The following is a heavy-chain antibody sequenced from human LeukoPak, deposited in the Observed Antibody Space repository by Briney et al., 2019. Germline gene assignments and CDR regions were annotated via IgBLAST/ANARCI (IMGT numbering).Heavy chain of an antibody. D-gene: IGHD6-19*01. CDR3: AKDRRSYSSGWYFDY. Sequence: PGGSLRLSCAASGFTFSSYGMHWVRQAPGKGLEWVAFIRYDGSNKYYADSVKGRFTISRDNSKNTLYLQMNSLRAEDTAVYYFAKDRRSYSSGWYFDYWGQGTLVTVSS. CDR1: GFTFSSYG. J-gene: IGHJ4*02. CDR2: IRYDGSNK. V-gene: IGHV3-30*02.